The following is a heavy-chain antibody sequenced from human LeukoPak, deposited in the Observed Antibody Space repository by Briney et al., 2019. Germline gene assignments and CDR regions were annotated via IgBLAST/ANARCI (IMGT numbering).Heavy chain of an antibody. Sequence: SEPLSLTCTVSGGSISSYYWSWIRQPAGKGLEWIGRIYTSGSTNYNPSLKSRVTMSVDTSKNQFSLKLSSVTAADTAVYYCARGSDYYDSSGYYYGFNWFDPWGQGTLVTVSS. J-gene: IGHJ5*02. CDR2: IYTSGST. CDR1: GGSISSYY. CDR3: ARGSDYYDSSGYYYGFNWFDP. D-gene: IGHD3-22*01. V-gene: IGHV4-4*07.